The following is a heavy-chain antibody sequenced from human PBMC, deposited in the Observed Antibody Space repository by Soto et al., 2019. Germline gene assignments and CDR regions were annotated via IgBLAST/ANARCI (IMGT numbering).Heavy chain of an antibody. CDR1: GGSITNTSYY. V-gene: IGHV4-39*07. J-gene: IGHJ6*02. D-gene: IGHD2-2*01. CDR2: IYYSGTT. Sequence: PSETLSLTCTVSGGSITNTSYYWGWIRQPPGKGLEWMGSIYYSGTTYNNPSLKSRVTMSIDTSKNQFSLKLSSVTAADTAVYYCARGGYCSSTSCLTEYYYYGMDVWGQGTTVTVSS. CDR3: ARGGYCSSTSCLTEYYYYGMDV.